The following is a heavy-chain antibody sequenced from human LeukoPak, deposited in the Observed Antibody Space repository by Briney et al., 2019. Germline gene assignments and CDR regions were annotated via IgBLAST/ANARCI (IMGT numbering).Heavy chain of an antibody. J-gene: IGHJ6*03. CDR1: GDAISSGTYS. Sequence: SQTLSLTCTVSGDAISSGTYSWGWIRQPPGRPLEWIGRIYTSGTINYNPSLKSRVTISVDASKNQLSLKLSSATAADTAVYYCARDLKHIVAMDVWGKGTTVTVSS. CDR2: IYTSGTI. CDR3: ARDLKHIVAMDV. D-gene: IGHD2-21*01. V-gene: IGHV4-61*02.